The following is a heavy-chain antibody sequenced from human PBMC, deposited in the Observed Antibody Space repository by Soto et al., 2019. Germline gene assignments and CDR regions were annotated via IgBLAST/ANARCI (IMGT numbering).Heavy chain of an antibody. CDR1: GASISGGASY. D-gene: IGHD3-16*01. Sequence: SETLCLTCPVAGASISGGASYWNWIRQHPGKGLEWIGYIYYSGSSYYNPSLKSRVTMSVDTSKNTFSLKLSSVTAADTAVYYCARAPDSEYVWFDPWGQGTLVTVSS. CDR3: ARAPDSEYVWFDP. V-gene: IGHV4-31*03. J-gene: IGHJ5*02. CDR2: IYYSGSS.